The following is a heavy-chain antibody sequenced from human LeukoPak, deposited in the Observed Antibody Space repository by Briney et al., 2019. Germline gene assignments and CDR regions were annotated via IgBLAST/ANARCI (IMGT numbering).Heavy chain of an antibody. CDR3: ARGLWPGYGMDV. CDR2: IYHSGST. CDR1: GGSISSGGYS. V-gene: IGHV4-30-2*01. Sequence: SETLSLTCAVSGGSISSGGYSWSWIRQPPGKGLEWIGYIYHSGSTYYNPSLKSRVTISADRSKNQFSLKLSSVTAADTAVYYCARGLWPGYGMDVWGQGTTVTASS. D-gene: IGHD3-10*02. J-gene: IGHJ6*02.